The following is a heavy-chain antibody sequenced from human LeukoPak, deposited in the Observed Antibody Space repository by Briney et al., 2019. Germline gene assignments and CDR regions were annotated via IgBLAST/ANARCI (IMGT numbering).Heavy chain of an antibody. CDR1: GLPFSSYA. CDR3: FGRWTHNGINYYDSSGYDKVFDY. V-gene: IGHV3-23*01. D-gene: IGHD3-22*01. J-gene: IGHJ4*02. CDR2: IRGSGGST. Sequence: GGSLSLFCGASGLPFSSYAMICPRQSRGKAREGVSSIRGSGGSTYCADSVRGRFTISRDNSKNTLYLQMNSLRAEDTAVYYCFGRWTHNGINYYDSSGYDKVFDYWGQGTLVTVSS.